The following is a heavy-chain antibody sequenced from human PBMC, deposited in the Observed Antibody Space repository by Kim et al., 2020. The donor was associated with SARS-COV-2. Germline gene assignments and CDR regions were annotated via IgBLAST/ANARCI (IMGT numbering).Heavy chain of an antibody. CDR2: ISTESSFI. V-gene: IGHV3-21*01. Sequence: GGSLRLSCAASGFTFNSYNMKWVRQAPGKGLEWVSSISTESSFISYGESVKGRFTVSRDNAKNALYLQMDRLRVEDTAVYYCGRDRTSHFRDIDVWGQGTTVNVSS. J-gene: IGHJ6*02. CDR1: GFTFNSYN. CDR3: GRDRTSHFRDIDV.